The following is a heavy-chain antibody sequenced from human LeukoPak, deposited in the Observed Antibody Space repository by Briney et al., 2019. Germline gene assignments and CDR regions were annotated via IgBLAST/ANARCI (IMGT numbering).Heavy chain of an antibody. CDR2: IRYDGSNK. CDR1: GFIFSDYG. CDR3: AKELRFLEWLLY. Sequence: GGSLRLSCAVSGFIFSDYGMHWVRQAPGKGLEWVAFIRYDGSNKYYADSVKGRCTISRDNSKNTLYLQMNSLRAEDTAVYYCAKELRFLEWLLYWGQGTLVTVSS. D-gene: IGHD3-3*01. J-gene: IGHJ4*02. V-gene: IGHV3-30*02.